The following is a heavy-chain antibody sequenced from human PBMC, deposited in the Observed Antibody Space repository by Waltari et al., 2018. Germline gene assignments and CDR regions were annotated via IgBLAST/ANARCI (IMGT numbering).Heavy chain of an antibody. J-gene: IGHJ4*02. D-gene: IGHD2-15*01. V-gene: IGHV3-9*01. CDR2: ISWNSGSI. Sequence: EVQLVESGGGLVQPGRSLRLSCAASGFTFDDYAMHWVRQAPGKGLEGVSGISWNSGSIGYADSVKCRFTISRDNAKNSLYLQMNSLRAEDTALYYCAKDKGAVAYFDYWGQGTLVTVSS. CDR1: GFTFDDYA. CDR3: AKDKGAVAYFDY.